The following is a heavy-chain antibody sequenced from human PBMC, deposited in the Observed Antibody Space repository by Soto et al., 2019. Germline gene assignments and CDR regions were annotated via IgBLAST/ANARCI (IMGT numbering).Heavy chain of an antibody. D-gene: IGHD3-22*01. CDR3: AKGSITMIVVGFSDV. CDR1: GFTFSSYG. CDR2: ISYDGSNK. V-gene: IGHV3-30*18. J-gene: IGHJ6*02. Sequence: PGGSLRLSCAASGFTFSSYGMHWVRQAPGKGLEWVAVISYDGSNKYYADSVKGRFTISRDNSKNTLYLQMNSLRAEDTAVYYCAKGSITMIVVGFSDVWGQGTTVTVSS.